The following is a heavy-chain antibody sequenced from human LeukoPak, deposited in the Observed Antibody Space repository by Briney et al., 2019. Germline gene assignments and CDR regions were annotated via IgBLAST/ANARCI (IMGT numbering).Heavy chain of an antibody. J-gene: IGHJ3*02. CDR3: ARDSVKYYYGSGSYYGAFDI. D-gene: IGHD3-10*01. V-gene: IGHV3-48*03. Sequence: PGGSLRLSCAASGFTFSSYEMNWVRQAPGKGLGWVSYISIIGSTIYYADSVKGRFTISRDNAKNSLYLQMNSLRAEDTAVYYCARDSVKYYYGSGSYYGAFDIWGQGTMVTVSS. CDR1: GFTFSSYE. CDR2: ISIIGSTI.